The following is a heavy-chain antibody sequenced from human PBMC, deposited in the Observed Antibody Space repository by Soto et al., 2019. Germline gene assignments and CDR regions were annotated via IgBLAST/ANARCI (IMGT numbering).Heavy chain of an antibody. Sequence: SVGFLRLSCAASGFPFSSYDMHWVRQATGKGLEWVSAIGTAGDTYYPGSVKGRFTISRENAKNSLYLQMNSLRAEDTAVYYCARGGPYGDYFDYWGQGTLVTVSS. CDR1: GFPFSSYD. CDR3: ARGGPYGDYFDY. J-gene: IGHJ4*02. V-gene: IGHV3-13*01. D-gene: IGHD4-17*01. CDR2: IGTAGDT.